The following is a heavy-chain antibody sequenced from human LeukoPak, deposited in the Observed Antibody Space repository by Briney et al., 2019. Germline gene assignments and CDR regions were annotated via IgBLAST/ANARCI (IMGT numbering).Heavy chain of an antibody. CDR1: GFTFSNYW. CDR2: ISSDGRST. V-gene: IGHV3-74*01. J-gene: IGHJ4*02. CDR3: VRDYYGSSFGY. D-gene: IGHD3-10*01. Sequence: GGPLRLSCGASGFTFSNYWMHWVRQAPGKGLVWVSRISSDGRSTSYADSVKGRFTISRDNAKNTLDLQMNSLRANDTAVYYCVRDYYGSSFGYWGQGTLVTVSS.